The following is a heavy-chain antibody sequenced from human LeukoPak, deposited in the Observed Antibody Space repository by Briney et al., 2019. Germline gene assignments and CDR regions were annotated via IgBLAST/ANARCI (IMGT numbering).Heavy chain of an antibody. Sequence: ASVKVSCKASGYTFTVYYMHWVRQAPGQGLEWMGWVNPKSGGTNYAQNFQGKVTMTRDTSISTAYMELSRLTSDGTAVYYCARTRLTGDPYEAFDIWGQGSMVTVSS. CDR2: VNPKSGGT. J-gene: IGHJ3*02. D-gene: IGHD7-27*01. CDR3: ARTRLTGDPYEAFDI. CDR1: GYTFTVYY. V-gene: IGHV1-2*02.